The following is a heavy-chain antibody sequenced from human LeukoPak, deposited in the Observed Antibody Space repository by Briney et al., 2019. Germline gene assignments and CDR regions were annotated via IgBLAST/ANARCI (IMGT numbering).Heavy chain of an antibody. Sequence: SETLSLTCAVYGGSFSGYYWSWIRQPPGKGLEWIGEINHSGSTNYNPSLKSRVTISVDTSKNQFSLKLSSVTAADTAVYYCARASGSYWWFDSWGQGTLVTVPS. J-gene: IGHJ5*01. CDR2: INHSGST. CDR3: ARASGSYWWFDS. CDR1: GGSFSGYY. D-gene: IGHD1-26*01. V-gene: IGHV4-34*01.